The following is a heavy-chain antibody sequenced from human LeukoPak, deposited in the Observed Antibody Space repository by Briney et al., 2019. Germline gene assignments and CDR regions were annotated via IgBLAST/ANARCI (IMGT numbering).Heavy chain of an antibody. D-gene: IGHD1-14*01. CDR3: ARIITSTWYNEFDC. J-gene: IGHJ4*02. CDR2: INPNGGGT. Sequence: ASVKVSCKASGHTFTDHYLHWLRQAPGQGLEYLGWINPNGGGTNFPQKFQGRVTLTIDTSVNTGYMEITKLTSDDTAVYYCARIITSTWYNEFDCWGQGTLVAVSS. CDR1: GHTFTDHY. V-gene: IGHV1-2*02.